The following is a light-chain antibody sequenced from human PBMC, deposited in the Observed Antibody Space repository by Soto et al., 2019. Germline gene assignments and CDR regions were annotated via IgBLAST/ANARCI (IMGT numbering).Light chain of an antibody. CDR2: GAS. J-gene: IGKJ4*01. CDR3: QQYNNWPLT. CDR1: QSVSSN. V-gene: IGKV3-15*01. Sequence: EIVMTQSPATLSVSPGERATLSCRASQSVSSNLAWYQQKPGQAPRLLIYGASTRATDIPARFSGSGSGTEFTLTISSLQSEYVAVYYCQQYNNWPLTFGGGTKVEIK.